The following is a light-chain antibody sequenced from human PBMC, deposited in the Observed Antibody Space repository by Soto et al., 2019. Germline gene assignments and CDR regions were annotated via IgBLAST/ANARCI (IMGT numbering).Light chain of an antibody. CDR2: EVS. J-gene: IGLJ1*01. CDR3: SSYAGSNQGV. V-gene: IGLV2-8*01. CDR1: SSDVGGYNY. Sequence: QTVVTQPPSASGSPGQSVTISCTGTSSDVGGYNYVSWYQQHPGKAPKLMIYEVSNRPSGVPDRFSSSKSGNTASLTVSGLQAEDEADYYCSSYAGSNQGVFGTGTKLTVL.